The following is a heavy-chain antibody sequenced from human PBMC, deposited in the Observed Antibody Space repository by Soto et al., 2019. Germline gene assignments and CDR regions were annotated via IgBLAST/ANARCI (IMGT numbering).Heavy chain of an antibody. CDR2: ISTLNGNT. Sequence: QAQFVQSGAEVKKPGASVNVSCKSSGYDYVTYAITWVRQRPGQGLEWMVWISTLNGNTNYAQNFQGRVTMTTDTSTRIVHLELRSLRSDDTAVYYCARRVQVWLPDYYGMDVWGQGTTVTVSS. CDR3: ARRVQVWLPDYYGMDV. V-gene: IGHV1-18*01. J-gene: IGHJ6*02. D-gene: IGHD5-18*01. CDR1: GYDYVTYA.